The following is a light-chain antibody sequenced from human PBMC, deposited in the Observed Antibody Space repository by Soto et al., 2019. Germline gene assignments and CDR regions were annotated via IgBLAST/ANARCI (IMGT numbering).Light chain of an antibody. CDR3: QQYNNWPPVT. V-gene: IGKV3D-15*01. Sequence: EIVMTQSPATLSVSPGERATLSCRASQSVSNNLAWYQQKPAQAPRLLIYLASTRAPGIPARFSGSGSGTEFTLTISSLQSEDFAVYYCQQYNNWPPVTFGQGTRLEIK. CDR1: QSVSNN. CDR2: LAS. J-gene: IGKJ5*01.